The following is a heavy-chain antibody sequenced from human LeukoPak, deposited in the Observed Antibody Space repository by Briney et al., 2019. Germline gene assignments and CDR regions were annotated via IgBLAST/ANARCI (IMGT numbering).Heavy chain of an antibody. J-gene: IGHJ4*02. CDR3: ARQIEWELYFDY. Sequence: PSETLSLTCTVSGGSISSYYWSWIRQPPGKGLEWIGYIYYSGSTNYNPSLKSRVTISVDTSKNQFSLKLSSVTAADTAVYYCARQIEWELYFDYWGQGTLVTVSS. CDR1: GGSISSYY. D-gene: IGHD1-26*01. V-gene: IGHV4-59*08. CDR2: IYYSGST.